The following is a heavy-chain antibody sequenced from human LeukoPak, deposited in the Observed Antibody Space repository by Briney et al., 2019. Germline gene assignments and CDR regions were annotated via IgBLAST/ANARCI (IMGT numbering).Heavy chain of an antibody. CDR2: ISGSGGST. D-gene: IGHD2-2*01. Sequence: GGSLRLSCAASGFTFTSYAMSWVRQAPGKGLEWVSAISGSGGSTYYADSVKGRFTISRDNSKNTLYLQMNSLRAEDTAVYYCAKDLLYCSSTSCYFGFDYWGQGTLVTVSS. J-gene: IGHJ4*02. CDR3: AKDLLYCSSTSCYFGFDY. V-gene: IGHV3-23*01. CDR1: GFTFTSYA.